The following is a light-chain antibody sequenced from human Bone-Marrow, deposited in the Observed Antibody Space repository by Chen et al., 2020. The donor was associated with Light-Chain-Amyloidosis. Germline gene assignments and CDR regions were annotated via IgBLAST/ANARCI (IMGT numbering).Light chain of an antibody. CDR3: CAYRGGSFPYV. V-gene: IGLV2-23*02. Sequence: QSALTHPASVTGSPGQSITISCTGTSSDVGGYDIVSWYRQHPGKAPKLLIFEVTKRPSGVSNRFSGSKSGNTASLTISGLRTEDAADYYCCAYRGGSFPYVFGPGTKVTVL. CDR2: EVT. J-gene: IGLJ1*01. CDR1: SSDVGGYDI.